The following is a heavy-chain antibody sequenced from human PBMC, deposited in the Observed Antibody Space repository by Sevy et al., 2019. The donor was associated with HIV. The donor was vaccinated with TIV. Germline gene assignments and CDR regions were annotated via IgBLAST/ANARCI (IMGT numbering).Heavy chain of an antibody. V-gene: IGHV3-48*03. J-gene: IGHJ6*02. CDR1: GFTFSSYE. Sequence: GGSLRLSCAASGFTFSSYEMNWVRQAPGKGLEWVSYISSSGSTIYYADSVKGRFTISRDNARHFVYLEMNSLRPEDTAFYYCAKDINRGCDGVNCYSYYYYFYGLDVWGQGTTVTVSS. CDR2: ISSSGSTI. D-gene: IGHD2-21*01. CDR3: AKDINRGCDGVNCYSYYYYFYGLDV.